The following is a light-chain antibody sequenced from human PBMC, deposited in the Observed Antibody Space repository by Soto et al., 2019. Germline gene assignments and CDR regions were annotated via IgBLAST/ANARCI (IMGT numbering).Light chain of an antibody. Sequence: QSALTQPASVSGSPGQSITISCTGTSSDIGDSNHVSWYQQHPGKVPELLIYVVASRPSGVSDRFSGSKSGNTASLTISGRQAEDEADYYCSAYASTSALYVFGSGTKVTVL. J-gene: IGLJ1*01. CDR2: VVA. CDR1: SSDIGDSNH. V-gene: IGLV2-14*03. CDR3: SAYASTSALYV.